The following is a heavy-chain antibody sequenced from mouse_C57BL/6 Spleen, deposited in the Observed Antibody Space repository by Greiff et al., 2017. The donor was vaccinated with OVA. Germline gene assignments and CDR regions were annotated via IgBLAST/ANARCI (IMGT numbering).Heavy chain of an antibody. D-gene: IGHD2-10*01. J-gene: IGHJ3*01. Sequence: EVQLQQSGPELVKPGASVKMSCKASGYTFTDYNMHWVKQSHGKSLEWIGYINPNNGGTSYNQKFKGKATLTVNKSSSTAYMELRSLTSEDSAVYYCAVGAYSPRVWFAYWGQGTLVTVSA. V-gene: IGHV1-22*01. CDR3: AVGAYSPRVWFAY. CDR2: INPNNGGT. CDR1: GYTFTDYN.